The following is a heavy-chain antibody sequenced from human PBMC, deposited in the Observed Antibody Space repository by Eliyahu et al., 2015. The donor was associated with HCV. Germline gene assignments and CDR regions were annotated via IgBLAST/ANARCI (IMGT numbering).Heavy chain of an antibody. J-gene: IGHJ3*02. D-gene: IGHD4-11*01. V-gene: IGHV4-59*01. CDR3: ARGGYSKVDAFDI. CDR2: IYSRGGT. Sequence: QVQLQESGPGLVKPSEILSLTCAVSGGSISGSFWSWIRQPPGKGLEWIGYIYSRGGTTYNPSLESRLTISVDTSKNHLFLKLRSVTAADTAVYFCARGGYSKVDAFDIWGQGTMVTVSS. CDR1: GGSISGSF.